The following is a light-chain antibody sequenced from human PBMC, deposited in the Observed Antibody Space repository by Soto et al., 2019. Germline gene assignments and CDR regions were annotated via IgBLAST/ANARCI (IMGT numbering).Light chain of an antibody. CDR1: QSASSNF. V-gene: IGKV3D-20*02. CDR3: QQRYDWPLT. CDR2: AAS. J-gene: IGKJ4*01. Sequence: EVVLTQSPGTLSLSPGERATFSCRASQSASSNFLAWYQEKPGQAPRLLIYAASNRATGIPARFSGSGSGTDFTLTISSLEPEDFAVYYCQQRYDWPLTFGGGTKVDI.